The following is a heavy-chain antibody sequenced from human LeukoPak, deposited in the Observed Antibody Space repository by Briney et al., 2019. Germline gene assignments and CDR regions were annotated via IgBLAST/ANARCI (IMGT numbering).Heavy chain of an antibody. Sequence: PGGSLRLSCAASGFTFSSSWMHWVRQAPGKGLVWVSHIKSDGSSTSYADSVKGRFTISRDNAKNTLYLQMNSLRAEDTAVYYCARDWAYSYDYWGQGTLVTVSS. CDR1: GFTFSSSW. J-gene: IGHJ4*02. V-gene: IGHV3-74*01. CDR2: IKSDGSST. D-gene: IGHD5-18*01. CDR3: ARDWAYSYDY.